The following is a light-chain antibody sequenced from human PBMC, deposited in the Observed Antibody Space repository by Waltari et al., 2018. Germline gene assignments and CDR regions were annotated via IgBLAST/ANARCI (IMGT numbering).Light chain of an antibody. CDR2: KAN. Sequence: QTVVTQEPSLSVSPGGTVTLTCALSSGSLSTTSYATWYQQTPGQPPRTLVYKANARSSGVPDRFSGSILGNTAALTITGAQADDESDDYCALYMGSGIWVFGGGTRLTVL. J-gene: IGLJ3*02. CDR3: ALYMGSGIWV. CDR1: SGSLSTTSY. V-gene: IGLV8-61*01.